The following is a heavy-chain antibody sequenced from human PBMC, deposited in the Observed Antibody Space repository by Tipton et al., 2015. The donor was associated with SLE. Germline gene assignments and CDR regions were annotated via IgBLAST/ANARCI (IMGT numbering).Heavy chain of an antibody. J-gene: IGHJ3*02. V-gene: IGHV4-34*01. CDR1: GESFSGYY. D-gene: IGHD2-21*01. Sequence: TLSLTCAVYGESFSGYYWTWIRQPPGKGLEWIGEVDPSGSTNYNPSLRSRVTISIDTSKNQFSLKLSSVTAADTAVYYCARDCGGSDAFDIWGQGTMVTVSS. CDR2: VDPSGST. CDR3: ARDCGGSDAFDI.